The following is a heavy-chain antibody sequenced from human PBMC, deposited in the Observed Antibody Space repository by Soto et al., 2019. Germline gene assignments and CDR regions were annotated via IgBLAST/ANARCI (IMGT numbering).Heavy chain of an antibody. CDR2: IWYDGSNK. D-gene: IGHD6-13*01. J-gene: IGHJ4*02. Sequence: QVQLVESGGGVVQPGRSLRLSCAASGFTFSSYGMHWVRQAPGKGLEWVAVIWYDGSNKYYADSVKGRFTISRDNSKNTLYLQMNSLRAEDTAVYYCAREVAAGGTFVRPPWFLGPDYWGQGTLVTVSS. CDR1: GFTFSSYG. CDR3: AREVAAGGTFVRPPWFLGPDY. V-gene: IGHV3-33*01.